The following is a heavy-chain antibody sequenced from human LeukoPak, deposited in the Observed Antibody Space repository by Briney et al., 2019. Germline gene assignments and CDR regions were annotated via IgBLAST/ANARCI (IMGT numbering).Heavy chain of an antibody. CDR1: GFTFGSYA. CDR3: AKAWGDGVGSASDY. J-gene: IGHJ4*02. D-gene: IGHD2-15*01. CDR2: VTGSGSST. V-gene: IGHV3-23*01. Sequence: GGSLRLSCAASGFTFGSYAMSWVRQAPGKGLEWVSGVTGSGSSTYYADSVKGRFTISRDNSKNTLFLQMNSLRAEDTAVYYCAKAWGDGVGSASDYWGQGTLVTVSS.